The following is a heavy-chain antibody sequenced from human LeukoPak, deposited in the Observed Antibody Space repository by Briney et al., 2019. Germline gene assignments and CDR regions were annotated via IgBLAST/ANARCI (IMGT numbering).Heavy chain of an antibody. J-gene: IGHJ6*02. D-gene: IGHD3-22*01. CDR3: ARGRIAKIIVVHNFSYGMDV. CDR1: GGSFSDYF. CDR2: INDYTGDT. V-gene: IGHV4-34*01. Sequence: PSETLSLTCTVFGGSFSDYFWTWIRHSPGKGLEWIGEINDYTGDTYYNPSLNSRVSISLEKSKNQLSLELRSVTAADTAVYYCARGRIAKIIVVHNFSYGMDVWGQGTTVTVSS.